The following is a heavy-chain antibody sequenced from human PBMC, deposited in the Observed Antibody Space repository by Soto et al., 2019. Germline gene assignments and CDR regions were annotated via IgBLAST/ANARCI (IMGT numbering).Heavy chain of an antibody. Sequence: PGGSLRLSCAASGFTFGNYGMVWVRQAPGKGLEWVSGVSGSGGSTYYADSVKGRFTISRDNSKNTLYLQMNSLRAEDTAVYYCAKDNWNDVGDNWFDPWGQGTLVTVSS. J-gene: IGHJ5*02. CDR2: VSGSGGST. D-gene: IGHD1-20*01. CDR3: AKDNWNDVGDNWFDP. CDR1: GFTFGNYG. V-gene: IGHV3-23*01.